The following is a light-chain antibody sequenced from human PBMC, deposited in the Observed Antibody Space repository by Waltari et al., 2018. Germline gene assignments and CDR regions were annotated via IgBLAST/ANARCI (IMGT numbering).Light chain of an antibody. CDR1: SSDLGDYEY. CDR2: DIY. Sequence: QSALTQPRSVSGSPGPSVTLSCTVTSSDLGDYEYVSWSHQHPGKAPKLIIHDIYRRPSGVPDRFSASKSGNTASLTISGLQADDEADYYCCSYTGRKTWVFGGGTKVTVL. CDR3: CSYTGRKTWV. V-gene: IGLV2-11*01. J-gene: IGLJ3*02.